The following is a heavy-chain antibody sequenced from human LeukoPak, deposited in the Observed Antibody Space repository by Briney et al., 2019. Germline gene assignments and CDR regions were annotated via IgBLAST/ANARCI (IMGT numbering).Heavy chain of an antibody. V-gene: IGHV4-4*02. CDR2: IYHSGST. J-gene: IGHJ4*02. CDR1: GGSISSSNW. D-gene: IGHD3-22*01. Sequence: PSETLSLTCAVSGGSISSSNWWSWVRQPPGKGLEWIGEIYHSGSTNYNPSLKSRVTISVDKSKNQFSLKLSSVTAADTAVYYCASPHGYYDSSGYSDYWGQGTLVTVSS. CDR3: ASPHGYYDSSGYSDY.